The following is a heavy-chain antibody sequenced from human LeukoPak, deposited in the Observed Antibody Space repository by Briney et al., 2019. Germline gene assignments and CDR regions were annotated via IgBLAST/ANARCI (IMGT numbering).Heavy chain of an antibody. J-gene: IGHJ6*02. CDR3: ARDRSIAAAGSKLAEDYYYYYGMDV. D-gene: IGHD6-13*01. CDR1: GFTVSSNY. CDR2: IYSGGST. Sequence: GRSLRLSCAASGFTVSSNYMSWVRQAPGKGLEWVSVIYSGGSTYYADSVKGRFTISRDNSKNTLYLQMNSLRAEDTAVYYCARDRSIAAAGSKLAEDYYYYYGMDVWGQGTTVTVSS. V-gene: IGHV3-66*02.